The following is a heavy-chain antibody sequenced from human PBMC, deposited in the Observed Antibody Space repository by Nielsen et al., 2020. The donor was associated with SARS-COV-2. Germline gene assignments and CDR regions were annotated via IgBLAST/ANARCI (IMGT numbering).Heavy chain of an antibody. D-gene: IGHD2-15*01. CDR2: ISGDSNYI. Sequence: GESLKISCAASGFTFSNSWMNWVRQAPGKGLEWVASISGDSNYIFYSELVKGRFTMSRDNGKNSLYLQMNTLRSEDTALYYCTRGFYSQSDCWGQGTLVTVSS. CDR3: TRGFYSQSDC. J-gene: IGHJ4*02. V-gene: IGHV3-21*01. CDR1: GFTFSNSW.